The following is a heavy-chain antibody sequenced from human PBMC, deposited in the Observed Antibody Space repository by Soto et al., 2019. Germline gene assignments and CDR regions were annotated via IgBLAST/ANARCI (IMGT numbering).Heavy chain of an antibody. J-gene: IGHJ6*02. V-gene: IGHV1-46*01. D-gene: IGHD2-2*03. CDR1: GYTFTSYY. CDR2: INPSGGST. Sequence: QVQLVQSGAEVKKPGASVKVSCKASGYTFTSYYMHWVRQAPGQGLEWMGIINPSGGSTSYAQKFQGRVTMTRDTSTSTVYMELSSLRSEDTAVYYCARERGYCSSTGCSSYGMDVWGQGTTVTVSS. CDR3: ARERGYCSSTGCSSYGMDV.